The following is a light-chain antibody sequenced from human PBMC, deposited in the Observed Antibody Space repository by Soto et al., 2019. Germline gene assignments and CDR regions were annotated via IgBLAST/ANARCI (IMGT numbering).Light chain of an antibody. V-gene: IGKV3-15*01. CDR3: QQYNGHSMYS. CDR1: QSVSSN. Sequence: EIVMTQSPATLSVSPGERATLSCRASQSVSSNLAWYQQKPGQAPRLLIYGASTRATGIPARFSGSGSGTEFTLTISSLQSEDFATYYCQQYNGHSMYSFGQGTKVEIK. CDR2: GAS. J-gene: IGKJ1*01.